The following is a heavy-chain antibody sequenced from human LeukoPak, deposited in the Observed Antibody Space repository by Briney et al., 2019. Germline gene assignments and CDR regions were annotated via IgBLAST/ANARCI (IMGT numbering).Heavy chain of an antibody. CDR3: SSGWWELYTTWFDP. V-gene: IGHV4-39*01. CDR1: GGSISSSSYY. J-gene: IGHJ5*02. CDR2: IYYSGST. D-gene: IGHD1-26*01. Sequence: SETLSLTCTVSGGSISSSSYYWGWIRQPPGKGLEWIGSIYYSGSTYYNPSLKSRVTISVDTSKNQFSLKLSSVTAADTAVYYCSSGWWELYTTWFDPWGQGTLVTVSS.